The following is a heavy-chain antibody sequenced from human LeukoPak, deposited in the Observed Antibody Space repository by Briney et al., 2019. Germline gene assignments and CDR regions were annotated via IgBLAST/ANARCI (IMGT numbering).Heavy chain of an antibody. D-gene: IGHD1-1*01. CDR3: ARSRTGAAQVHWYFDL. Sequence: SETLSLTCTVSGGSISSSSYYWDWIRQPPGKGLDWIGSIYYSGSTYYNPSLKGRVTISIDTSKNQFSLKLSSVTAADTAVYYCARSRTGAAQVHWYFDLWGRGTLVTVSS. V-gene: IGHV4-39*07. J-gene: IGHJ2*01. CDR2: IYYSGST. CDR1: GGSISSSSYY.